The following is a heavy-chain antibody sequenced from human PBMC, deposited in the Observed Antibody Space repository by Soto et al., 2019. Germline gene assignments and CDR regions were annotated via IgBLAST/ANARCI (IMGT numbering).Heavy chain of an antibody. CDR2: ISSSSSYI. V-gene: IGHV3-21*01. CDR1: GFTFSSYS. D-gene: IGHD3-10*01. J-gene: IGHJ6*02. Sequence: EVQLVESGGGLVKPGGSLRLSCAASGFTFSSYSMNWVRQAPGKGLEWVSPISSSSSYIYYADSVKGRFTISRDNAKNSLYLQMNSLRAEDTAVYYCARDRESITMVRGGPYYYYGMDVWGQGTTVTVSS. CDR3: ARDRESITMVRGGPYYYYGMDV.